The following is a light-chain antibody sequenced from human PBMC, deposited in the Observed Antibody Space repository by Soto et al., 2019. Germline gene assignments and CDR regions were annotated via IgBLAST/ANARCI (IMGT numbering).Light chain of an antibody. J-gene: IGKJ5*01. CDR1: QSVSSN. V-gene: IGKV3-15*01. CDR3: QQYNNWPLT. CDR2: GAS. Sequence: EIVMTQSPATLSVTHGERATLSCRASQSVSSNLAWYQQKPGQAPRLLIYGASSRATGIPVRFSGSGSGTEFTLTISSLQSEDFAVYYCQQYNNWPLTFGQGTRLEI.